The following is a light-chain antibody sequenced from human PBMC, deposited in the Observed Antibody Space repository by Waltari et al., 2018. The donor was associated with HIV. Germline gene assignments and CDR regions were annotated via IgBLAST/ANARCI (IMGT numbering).Light chain of an antibody. Sequence: EIVLTQSPATLSLSPGERATLSCSASQGVSTYLAWYQHKPGQAPRLLIYNASNRATGIPARFSGSGSGTDFTLTISSLEPEDFAVYYCQQRTNWPPYTFGQGTKLEIK. CDR3: QQRTNWPPYT. CDR2: NAS. V-gene: IGKV3-11*01. J-gene: IGKJ2*01. CDR1: QGVSTY.